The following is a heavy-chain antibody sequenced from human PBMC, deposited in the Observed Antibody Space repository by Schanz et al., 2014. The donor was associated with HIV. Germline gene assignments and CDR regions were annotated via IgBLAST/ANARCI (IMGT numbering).Heavy chain of an antibody. V-gene: IGHV3-33*01. Sequence: QVPLMESGGGVVQPGRSLRLSCAASGFTFSGYGMHWVRQAPGKGLEWVAVIWNDGKNRDYADSVKGRFTISRDNSKNTLYLQMNRMRTEDTAVYYCARDGAMAFSLGMDVWGQGTTVTVSS. D-gene: IGHD2-2*01. J-gene: IGHJ6*02. CDR3: ARDGAMAFSLGMDV. CDR1: GFTFSGYG. CDR2: IWNDGKNR.